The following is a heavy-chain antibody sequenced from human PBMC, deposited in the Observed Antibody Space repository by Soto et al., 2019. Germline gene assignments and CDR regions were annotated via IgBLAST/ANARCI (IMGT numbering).Heavy chain of an antibody. D-gene: IGHD1-26*01. J-gene: IGHJ4*02. CDR2: IYWDDSK. CDR3: GHAYGGRSLY. CDR1: GFSLTTDRVG. V-gene: IGHV2-5*02. Sequence: QITLKESGPTLVKPTQTLTLTCTFSGFSLTTDRVGVGWIRQPPGEALEWLAVIYWDDSKTYRPSLESRLTITKDTSKNQVALTMTNMDSLDTATCYGGHAYGGRSLYWGQGTLVTVSS.